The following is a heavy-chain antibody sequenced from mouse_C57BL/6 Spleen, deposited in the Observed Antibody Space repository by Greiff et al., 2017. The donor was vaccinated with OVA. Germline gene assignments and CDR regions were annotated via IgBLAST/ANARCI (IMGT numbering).Heavy chain of an antibody. D-gene: IGHD1-1*02. V-gene: IGHV1-26*01. J-gene: IGHJ1*03. CDR3: ARGGGSYRYFDV. Sequence: VQLQQSGPELVKPGASVKISCKASGYTFTDYYMNWVKQSHGKSLEWIGDINPNNGGTSYNQKFKGKATLTVDKSSSTAYMELRSLTSEDSAVYYCARGGGSYRYFDVWGTGTTVTVSS. CDR1: GYTFTDYY. CDR2: INPNNGGT.